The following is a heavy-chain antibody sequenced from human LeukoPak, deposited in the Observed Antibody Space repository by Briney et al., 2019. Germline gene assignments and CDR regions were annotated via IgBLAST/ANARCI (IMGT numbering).Heavy chain of an antibody. V-gene: IGHV1-18*01. J-gene: IGHJ6*02. CDR2: ISAYNGNT. D-gene: IGHD3-10*01. CDR3: AREFYGSGSWYYYGMDV. Sequence: ASVKVSCKASGYTFTSYGISWVRQAPGQGLEWMGWISAYNGNTNYAQKLQGRVTMTTDTSTSTAYMELRSLRSDDTAVYYCAREFYGSGSWYYYGMDVWGQGTTVTVSS. CDR1: GYTFTSYG.